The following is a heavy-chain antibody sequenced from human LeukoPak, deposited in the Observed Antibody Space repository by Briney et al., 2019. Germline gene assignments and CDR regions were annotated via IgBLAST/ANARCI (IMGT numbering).Heavy chain of an antibody. D-gene: IGHD3-16*02. V-gene: IGHV3-66*01. CDR2: IYSSGNT. J-gene: IGHJ4*02. CDR1: GFTVSSNY. Sequence: GGSLRLSCAASGFTVSSNYMSWVRQAPGKGLEWVSIIYSSGNTYYADSVKGRFTISRDNAKNSLYLQMNSLRAEDTAVYYCAREGVIAVPFDYWGQGTLVTVSS. CDR3: AREGVIAVPFDY.